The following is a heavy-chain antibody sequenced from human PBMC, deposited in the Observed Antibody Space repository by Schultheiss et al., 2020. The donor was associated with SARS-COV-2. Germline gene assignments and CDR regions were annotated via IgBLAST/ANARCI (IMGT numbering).Heavy chain of an antibody. CDR3: VCVSYDSSGYWLGMDV. CDR2: INPKSGGT. CDR1: GYTFTAYY. Sequence: ASVKVSCKASGYTFTAYYMHWVRQAPGQGLEWMGWINPKSGGTNYAQKFQGWVTMTRDTSISTAYMELSRLRSDDTAVYYCVCVSYDSSGYWLGMDVWGQGTTVTVSS. V-gene: IGHV1-2*04. J-gene: IGHJ6*02. D-gene: IGHD3-22*01.